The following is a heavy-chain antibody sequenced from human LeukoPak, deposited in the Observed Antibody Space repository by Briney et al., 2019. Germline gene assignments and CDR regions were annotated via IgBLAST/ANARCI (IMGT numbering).Heavy chain of an antibody. CDR2: INPKSGGT. J-gene: IGHJ6*02. D-gene: IGHD2-2*01. V-gene: IGHV1-2*02. Sequence: ASVTVSCKASGYTFTAYYLQWVRLAPGQGLEWMGWINPKSGGTEYPQRFQGRVTMTRDTSISTAYMGLSRLRSDDTAVYYCARDHCSANSCYEDYYNGLDVWGQGTTVTVSS. CDR3: ARDHCSANSCYEDYYNGLDV. CDR1: GYTFTAYY.